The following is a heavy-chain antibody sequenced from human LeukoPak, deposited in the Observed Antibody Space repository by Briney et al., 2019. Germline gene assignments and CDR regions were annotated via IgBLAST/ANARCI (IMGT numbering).Heavy chain of an antibody. D-gene: IGHD2-21*02. Sequence: ASVKVSSKASGGTFSSYAISWVRQAPGQGLEWMGRIIPIFGTANYAQKFQGRVTITTDESTSTAYMELSSLRSEDTAVYYCASSPGVGIVVVTATTLYFDYWGQGTLVTVSS. CDR1: GGTFSSYA. CDR3: ASSPGVGIVVVTATTLYFDY. J-gene: IGHJ4*02. V-gene: IGHV1-69*05. CDR2: IIPIFGTA.